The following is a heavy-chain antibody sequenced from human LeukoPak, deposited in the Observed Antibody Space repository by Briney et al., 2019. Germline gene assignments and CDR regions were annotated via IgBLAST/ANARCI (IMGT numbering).Heavy chain of an antibody. J-gene: IGHJ6*02. D-gene: IGHD3-22*01. V-gene: IGHV1-69*01. Sequence: ASVKVSCKASGGTFSSYAISWVRQAPGQGLEWMGGIIPIFGTANYAQKFQGRVTITADESTSTAYMELSSLRSEDTAVYYCARELTMIVASYYYGMDVWGQGTTVTVSS. CDR1: GGTFSSYA. CDR2: IIPIFGTA. CDR3: ARELTMIVASYYYGMDV.